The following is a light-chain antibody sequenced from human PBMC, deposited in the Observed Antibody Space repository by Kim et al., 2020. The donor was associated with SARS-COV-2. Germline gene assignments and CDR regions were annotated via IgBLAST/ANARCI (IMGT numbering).Light chain of an antibody. Sequence: GQSITISRTGTSSDVGSYNPVSWYQQHPGKAPKLMIYEGSKRPSGVSNRFSGSKSGNTASLTISGLQAEDEADYYCCSYAGSSTWVFGGGTQLTVL. CDR3: CSYAGSSTWV. J-gene: IGLJ3*02. V-gene: IGLV2-23*01. CDR1: SSDVGSYNP. CDR2: EGS.